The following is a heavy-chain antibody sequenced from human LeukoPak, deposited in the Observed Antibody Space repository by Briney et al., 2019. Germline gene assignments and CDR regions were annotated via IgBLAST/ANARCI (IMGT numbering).Heavy chain of an antibody. J-gene: IGHJ5*02. D-gene: IGHD2-2*02. CDR1: GFTFSSYA. CDR3: AKLGVPAAIRGWFDP. Sequence: GGSLRLSCAASGFTFSSYAMGWVRQAPGKGLEWVSAISGSGGSTYYADSVKGRFTISRDNSKNTLYLQMNSLRAEDTAVYYCAKLGVPAAIRGWFDPWGQGTLVTVSS. CDR2: ISGSGGST. V-gene: IGHV3-23*01.